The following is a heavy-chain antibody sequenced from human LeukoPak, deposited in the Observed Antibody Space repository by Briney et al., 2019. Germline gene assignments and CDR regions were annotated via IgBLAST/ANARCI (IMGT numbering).Heavy chain of an antibody. CDR2: INHSGST. D-gene: IGHD3-16*02. V-gene: IGHV4-34*01. J-gene: IGHJ4*02. CDR3: ASRVGYRDY. CDR1: GGSFSGYY. Sequence: SETLSLTCAVYGGSFSGYYWSWIRQPPGKGLGWIGEINHSGSTNYNPSLKSRVTISVDTSKNQFSLKLSSVTAADTAVYYCASRVGYRDYWGQGTLVTVSS.